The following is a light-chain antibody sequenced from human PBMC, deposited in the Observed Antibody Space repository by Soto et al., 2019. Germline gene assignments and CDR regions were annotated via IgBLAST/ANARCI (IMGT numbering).Light chain of an antibody. CDR2: GAS. CDR1: QSVSSN. V-gene: IGKV3-15*01. Sequence: EIVMTQSPATLSVSPGGRATISWXXSQSVSSNLAWYQQKPGQAPRLIXYGASTRATGFPARFSGRGSGTEFTLTISSLQSEDFAIYYCQQYDNWPSWTFGQGTKVDIK. J-gene: IGKJ1*01. CDR3: QQYDNWPSWT.